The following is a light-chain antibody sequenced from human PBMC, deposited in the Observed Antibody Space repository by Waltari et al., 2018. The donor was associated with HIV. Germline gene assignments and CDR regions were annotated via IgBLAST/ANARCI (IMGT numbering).Light chain of an antibody. Sequence: QSALTQPRSVSGSPGQSVTISCTGTSSDVGGYNYVSWYQQHPGKAPKFIIYDVSKRPAGVPDRFSGSKSGNTASLTISGLQAEDEADYYCCSYAGSYTYVFGTGTKVTVL. CDR2: DVS. V-gene: IGLV2-11*01. J-gene: IGLJ1*01. CDR3: CSYAGSYTYV. CDR1: SSDVGGYNY.